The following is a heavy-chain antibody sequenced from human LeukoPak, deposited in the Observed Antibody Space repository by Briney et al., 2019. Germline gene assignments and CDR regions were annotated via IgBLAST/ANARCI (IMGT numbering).Heavy chain of an antibody. CDR2: IYGGGST. Sequence: SGGSLRLSCAASGFAVSNNYMSWVRQAPGKGLEWVSIIYGGGSTYYADSVNGRFTISRHNSKNTLFLQMNSLRTEDTAVYYCARDRPELLWFGELLPYYYYGMDVWGQGTTVTVSS. CDR3: ARDRPELLWFGELLPYYYYGMDV. CDR1: GFAVSNNY. J-gene: IGHJ6*02. V-gene: IGHV3-53*04. D-gene: IGHD3-10*01.